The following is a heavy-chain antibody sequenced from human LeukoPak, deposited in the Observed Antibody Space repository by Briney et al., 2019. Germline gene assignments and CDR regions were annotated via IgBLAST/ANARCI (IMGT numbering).Heavy chain of an antibody. D-gene: IGHD3-22*01. V-gene: IGHV3-48*04. Sequence: GGSLRLSCAASGFTFSTYSMDWVRQAPGKGLERVSYISNYGDTIYYADYVKGRFTISRDNAKNSLYLQMNSLRAEDMAIYYCARDHGYYDSSGSRFDPWGQGTLVTVSS. CDR3: ARDHGYYDSSGSRFDP. CDR1: GFTFSTYS. CDR2: ISNYGDTI. J-gene: IGHJ5*02.